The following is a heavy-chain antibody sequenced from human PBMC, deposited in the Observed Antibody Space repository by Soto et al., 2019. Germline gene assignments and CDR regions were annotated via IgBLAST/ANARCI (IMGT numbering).Heavy chain of an antibody. D-gene: IGHD5-12*01. Sequence: EVQLVESGGGLVQPGGSLKLSCAASGFTFSGSAMHWVRQASGKGLEWVGRIRSKANSYATAYAASVKGRFTISRDDSKNTAYLQMNSLKTEDTAVYYCTRPRWWLHEEFDYWGQGTLVTVSS. V-gene: IGHV3-73*01. J-gene: IGHJ4*02. CDR1: GFTFSGSA. CDR3: TRPRWWLHEEFDY. CDR2: IRSKANSYAT.